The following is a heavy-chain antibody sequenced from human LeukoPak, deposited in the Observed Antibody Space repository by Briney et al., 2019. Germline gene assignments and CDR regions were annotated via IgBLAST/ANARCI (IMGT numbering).Heavy chain of an antibody. CDR2: MNPNSGNT. CDR1: AYTFTSYD. V-gene: IGHV1-8*01. D-gene: IGHD2-15*01. J-gene: IGHJ4*02. Sequence: ASVTVSYKASAYTFTSYDINWVRQATGQGLEWMGWMNPNSGNTGYAQKFQGRVTMTRNTSISTAYMELSSLRSEDTAVYYCARDGRCSGGSCYSLGNWGQGTLVTVSS. CDR3: ARDGRCSGGSCYSLGN.